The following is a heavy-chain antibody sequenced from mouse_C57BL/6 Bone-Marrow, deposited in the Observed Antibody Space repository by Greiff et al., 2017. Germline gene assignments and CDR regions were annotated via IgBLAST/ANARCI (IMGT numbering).Heavy chain of an antibody. J-gene: IGHJ3*01. V-gene: IGHV1-59*01. CDR2: IDPSDSYT. Sequence: QVHVKQPGAELVRPGTSVKLSCKASGYTFTSYWMHWVKQRPGQGLEWIGVIDPSDSYTNYNQKFKGKATLTVDTSSSTAYMQLSSLTSEDSAVYYCARPLYGSSPPWFAYWGQGTLVTVSA. CDR3: ARPLYGSSPPWFAY. CDR1: GYTFTSYW. D-gene: IGHD1-1*01.